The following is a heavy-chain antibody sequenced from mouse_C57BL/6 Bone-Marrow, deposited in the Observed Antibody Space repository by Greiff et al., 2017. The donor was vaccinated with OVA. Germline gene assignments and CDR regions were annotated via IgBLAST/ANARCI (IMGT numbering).Heavy chain of an antibody. V-gene: IGHV5-12*01. Sequence: EVKLVESGGGLVQPGGSLKLSCAASGFTFSDYYMYWVRQTPEKRLEWVAYISNGGGSTYYPDTVKGRFTISRDNAKNTLYLQMSRLKSEDTAMYYCARTTVAYAMDYWGQGTSVTVSS. D-gene: IGHD1-1*01. CDR1: GFTFSDYY. CDR2: ISNGGGST. CDR3: ARTTVAYAMDY. J-gene: IGHJ4*01.